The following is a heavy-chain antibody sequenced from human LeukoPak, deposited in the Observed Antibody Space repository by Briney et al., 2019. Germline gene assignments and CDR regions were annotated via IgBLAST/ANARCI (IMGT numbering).Heavy chain of an antibody. D-gene: IGHD2-15*01. V-gene: IGHV7-4-1*02. CDR2: INTNTGNP. CDR1: GYTFTSYA. Sequence: ASVKVSCKASGYTFTSYAMNWVRQAPGQGLEWMGWINTNTGNPTYAQGFTGRFVFSLDTSVSTAYLQISSLKAEDTAVYYCARANPPIHGSGGSCYSPHWFDPWGQVTLVTVSS. CDR3: ARANPPIHGSGGSCYSPHWFDP. J-gene: IGHJ5*02.